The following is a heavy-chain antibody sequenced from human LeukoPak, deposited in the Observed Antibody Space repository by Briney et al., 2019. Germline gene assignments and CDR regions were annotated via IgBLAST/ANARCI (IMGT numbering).Heavy chain of an antibody. CDR3: ARGTMFPYYSDY. CDR2: ISWNSGTL. V-gene: IGHV3-9*01. Sequence: GRSLRLSCAASGFRFDDYAMHWVRHAPGKGLEWVSGISWNSGTLAYADSVKGRFTISRDNAKNSLYLQMNSLRAEDTAVNYCARGTMFPYYSDYWGQGTLVTVSS. J-gene: IGHJ4*02. D-gene: IGHD3-10*02. CDR1: GFRFDDYA.